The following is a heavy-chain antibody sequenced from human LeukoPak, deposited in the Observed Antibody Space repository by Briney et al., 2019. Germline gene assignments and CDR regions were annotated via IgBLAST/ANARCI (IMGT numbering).Heavy chain of an antibody. CDR3: ARDAEYYDFWSGYYGDAFDI. D-gene: IGHD3-3*01. CDR2: ISNSSSYI. CDR1: GFTFSSYS. V-gene: IGHV3-21*01. Sequence: PGGSLRLSCAASGFTFSSYSMNWVRQAPGKGLEWVSSISNSSSYIYYADSVKGRFTISRDNAKNSLYLQMNSLRAEDTAVYYCARDAEYYDFWSGYYGDAFDIWGQGTMVTVSS. J-gene: IGHJ3*02.